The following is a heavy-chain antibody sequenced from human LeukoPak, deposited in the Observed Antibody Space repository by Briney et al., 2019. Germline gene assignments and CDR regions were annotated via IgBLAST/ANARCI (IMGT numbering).Heavy chain of an antibody. CDR2: IYTTGNT. D-gene: IGHD3-3*01. J-gene: IGHJ4*02. V-gene: IGHV4-4*07. CDR1: GGSISSYY. Sequence: KPSETPSLTCSVSGGSISSYYWSWIRQPAGKGREWIGRIYTTGNTDYNPSLKSRVTMSVDTSKNQFSLNLSSVTAADTAVYYCARDARGWSGFDYWGQGALVTVPS. CDR3: ARDARGWSGFDY.